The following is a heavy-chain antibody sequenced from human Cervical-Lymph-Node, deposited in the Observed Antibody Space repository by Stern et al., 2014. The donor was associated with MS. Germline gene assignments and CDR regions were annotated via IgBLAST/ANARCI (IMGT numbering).Heavy chain of an antibody. Sequence: QVQLQESGPGLVKPSQTLSLTCTVSGGSISSRTYSWSWIRQPAGKGLEWIGHIYYSGRANYNPSLKSPSPKSRDPPKTQFPRQLSSVTAADTALYYCARDRGVGWFDPWGQGTLVTVSS. D-gene: IGHD1-26*01. CDR2: IYYSGRA. CDR3: ARDRGVGWFDP. J-gene: IGHJ5*02. V-gene: IGHV4-61*02. CDR1: GGSISSRTYS.